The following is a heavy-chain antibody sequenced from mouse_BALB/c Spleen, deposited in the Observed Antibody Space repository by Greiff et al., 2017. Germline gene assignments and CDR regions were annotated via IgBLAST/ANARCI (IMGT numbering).Heavy chain of an antibody. CDR1: GYSFTGYY. Sequence: LVKTGASVKISCKASGYSFTGYYMHWVKQSHGKSLEWIGYISCYNGATSYNQKFKGKATFTVDTSSSTAYMQFNSLTSEDSAVYYCARSRMSTTDGRRAMDYWGQGTSVTVSS. J-gene: IGHJ4*01. CDR3: ARSRMSTTDGRRAMDY. V-gene: IGHV1S34*01. D-gene: IGHD2-4*01. CDR2: ISCYNGAT.